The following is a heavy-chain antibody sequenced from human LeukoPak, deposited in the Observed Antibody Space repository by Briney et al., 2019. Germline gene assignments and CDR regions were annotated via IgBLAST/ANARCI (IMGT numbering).Heavy chain of an antibody. J-gene: IGHJ4*02. CDR2: ISRSSSYR. V-gene: IGHV3-11*06. CDR1: GFTFREYY. Sequence: GGSLRLSRAASGFTFREYYISCIPGAPGKGREGVSYISRSSSYRNYAEAVRGRFPVPTDNAKNSLYLQTNSQRAEDTAVYYCARQGGAYSSGRFDYWGQGTLVTVSS. CDR3: ARQGGAYSSGRFDY. D-gene: IGHD6-19*01.